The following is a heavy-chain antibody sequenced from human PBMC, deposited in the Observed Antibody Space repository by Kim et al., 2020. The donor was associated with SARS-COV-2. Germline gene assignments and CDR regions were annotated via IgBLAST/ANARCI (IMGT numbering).Heavy chain of an antibody. CDR2: ISWNSGSI. Sequence: GGSLRLSCAASGFTFGDYAMHWVRQAPGKGLEWVSGISWNSGSIGYADSVKGRFTISRDNAKNSLYLQMNSLRAEDTALYYCAKDGRSAAPNGWFDPWGQGTLVTVSS. D-gene: IGHD2-15*01. CDR3: AKDGRSAAPNGWFDP. J-gene: IGHJ5*02. V-gene: IGHV3-9*01. CDR1: GFTFGDYA.